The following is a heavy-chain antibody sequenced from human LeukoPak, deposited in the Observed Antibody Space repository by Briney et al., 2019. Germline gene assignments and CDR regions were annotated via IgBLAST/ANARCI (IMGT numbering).Heavy chain of an antibody. CDR3: ARTSGWDNYYYYYGMDV. V-gene: IGHV4-59*08. J-gene: IGHJ6*02. CDR2: IYYSGST. D-gene: IGHD6-19*01. Sequence: SETLSLTCTVSGGSISSYYWSWIRQPPGKGLEWIGYIYYSGSTNYNPSLKSRVTISVDTSKNQFSLKLCSVTAADTAVYYCARTSGWDNYYYYYGMDVWGQGTTVTVSS. CDR1: GGSISSYY.